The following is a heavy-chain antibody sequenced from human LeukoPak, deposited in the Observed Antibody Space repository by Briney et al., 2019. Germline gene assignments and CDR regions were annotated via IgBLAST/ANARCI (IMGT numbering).Heavy chain of an antibody. CDR3: AKERQTGDYFTSDF. CDR2: ISGSGGNT. J-gene: IGHJ4*02. CDR1: GFTISSYA. Sequence: PGGSLRLSCAASGFTISSYAMSWVRQAPGKGLEWVSAISGSGGNTYYAASVKGQFTISRDNSKSTVYLQMNSLRADDTAVYYCAKERQTGDYFTSDFWGQGTLVTVSS. D-gene: IGHD4-17*01. V-gene: IGHV3-23*01.